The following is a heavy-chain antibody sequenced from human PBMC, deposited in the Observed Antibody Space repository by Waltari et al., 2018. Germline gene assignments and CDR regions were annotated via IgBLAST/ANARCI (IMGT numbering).Heavy chain of an antibody. CDR1: GGSISSYY. CDR2: IYHSGST. V-gene: IGHV4-59*12. CDR3: ARDWDGLTAMAAGYMDV. D-gene: IGHD5-18*01. Sequence: QVQLQESGPGLVKPSETLSLTCTVSGGSISSYYWSWIRQPPGKGLEWIGSIYHSGSTYYNPSLKSRVTISVDTSKNQFSLKLSSVTAADTAVYYCARDWDGLTAMAAGYMDVWGKGTTVTVSS. J-gene: IGHJ6*03.